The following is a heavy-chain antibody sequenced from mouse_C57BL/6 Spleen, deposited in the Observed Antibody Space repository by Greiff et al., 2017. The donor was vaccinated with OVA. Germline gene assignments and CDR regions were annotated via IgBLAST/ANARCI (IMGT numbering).Heavy chain of an antibody. D-gene: IGHD1-1*01. J-gene: IGHJ1*03. CDR2: IYPGSGNT. CDR1: GYTFTDYY. Sequence: VKLMESGAELVRPGASVKLSCKASGYTFTDYYINWVKQRPGQGLEWIARIYPGSGNTYYNEKFKGKATLTAEKSSSTAYMQLSSLTSEDSAVYFCAGSNYPYWYFDVWGTGTTVTVSS. CDR3: AGSNYPYWYFDV. V-gene: IGHV1-76*01.